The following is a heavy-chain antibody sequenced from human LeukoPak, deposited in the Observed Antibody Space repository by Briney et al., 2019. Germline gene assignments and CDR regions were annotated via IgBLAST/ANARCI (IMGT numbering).Heavy chain of an antibody. CDR2: IYTSGST. J-gene: IGHJ4*02. V-gene: IGHV4-61*02. D-gene: IGHD3-16*01. CDR3: ARAMTGGADAFDY. Sequence: SETLSLTCTVSGGSISSGSCYWSWIRQPAGKGLEWIGRIYTSGSTNYNPSLKSRVTISVDTSKNQFSLKLSSVTAADTAVYYCARAMTGGADAFDYWGQGTLVTVSS. CDR1: GGSISSGSCY.